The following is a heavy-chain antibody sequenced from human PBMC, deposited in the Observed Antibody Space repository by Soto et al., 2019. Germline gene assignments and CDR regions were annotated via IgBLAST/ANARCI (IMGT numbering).Heavy chain of an antibody. CDR1: GGTLTNHA. CDR3: VRGKKREMATMLRDKWFDP. CDR2: IITIFGTS. V-gene: IGHV1-69*01. D-gene: IGHD5-12*01. Sequence: QVQLVQSGAEVKKPGYSVKVSCKASGGTLTNHAINWVRQAPGQGLEWMGGIITIFGTSNYAQKFQGRVTIIADESTRTAYMELSILRSEDTAVYYCVRGKKREMATMLRDKWFDPWVQGTLVTVSS. J-gene: IGHJ5*02.